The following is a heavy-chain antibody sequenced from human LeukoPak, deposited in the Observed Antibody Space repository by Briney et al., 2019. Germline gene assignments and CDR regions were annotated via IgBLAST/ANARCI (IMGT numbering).Heavy chain of an antibody. Sequence: PGGSLRLSCAASGFNFISYAMSWVRQAPGKGLEYVSAISDSGGSTYYADSVKGRFTISRDNSKNTLYLQMSSLRAEDTAVYFCVRGYSFGPYGMDVWGQGTTVTVSS. J-gene: IGHJ6*02. CDR2: ISDSGGST. V-gene: IGHV3-64D*09. CDR1: GFNFISYA. D-gene: IGHD2-15*01. CDR3: VRGYSFGPYGMDV.